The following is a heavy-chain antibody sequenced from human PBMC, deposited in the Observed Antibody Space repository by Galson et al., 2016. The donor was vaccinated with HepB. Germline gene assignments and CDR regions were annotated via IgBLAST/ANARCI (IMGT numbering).Heavy chain of an antibody. D-gene: IGHD2-2*01. CDR3: ARIPATMTRWIDP. J-gene: IGHJ5*02. CDR2: IFYSGST. CDR1: GGSISSGASY. V-gene: IGHV4-31*03. Sequence: TLSLTCTVSGGSISSGASYWSWLRPHPGKGLEWIGYIFYSGSTFYNPSLQSRVTISLDTPKNQFSLKLNSVTAADTAVYYCARIPATMTRWIDPWGQGTLVTVSS.